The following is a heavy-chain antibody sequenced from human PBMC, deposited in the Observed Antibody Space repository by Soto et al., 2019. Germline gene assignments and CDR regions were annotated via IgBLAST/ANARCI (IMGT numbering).Heavy chain of an antibody. Sequence: QVQLQESGPRLVKPSETLSLTCTASGDSISSYYWTWIRQPPGKGLEWIGYIYYSGSTNYNPSLKSRVSISVDTSKNQFSLKLTSVTAADTAVYYCARGVATIGPWGQGTLVTVSS. V-gene: IGHV4-59*01. CDR2: IYYSGST. J-gene: IGHJ5*02. D-gene: IGHD5-12*01. CDR3: ARGVATIGP. CDR1: GDSISSYY.